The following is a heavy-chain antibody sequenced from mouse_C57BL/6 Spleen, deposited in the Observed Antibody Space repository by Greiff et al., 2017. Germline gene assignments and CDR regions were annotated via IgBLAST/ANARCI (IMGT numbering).Heavy chain of an antibody. CDR1: GFTFSSYA. CDR2: ISDGGSYT. J-gene: IGHJ2*01. Sequence: EVQLVESGGGLVKPGGSLKLSCAASGFTFSSYAMSWVRQTPEKRLEWVATISDGGSYTYYPDNVKGRFTISRDNAKNNLYLQMSHLKSEDTAMYYCASYGNYVYWGQGTTLTVSS. V-gene: IGHV5-4*01. D-gene: IGHD2-1*01. CDR3: ASYGNYVY.